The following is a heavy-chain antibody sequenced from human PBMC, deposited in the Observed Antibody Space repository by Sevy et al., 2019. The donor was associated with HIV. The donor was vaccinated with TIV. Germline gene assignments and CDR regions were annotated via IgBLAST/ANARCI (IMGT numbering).Heavy chain of an antibody. Sequence: SETLSLTCTVSGGSISSLNYYWSWIRQHPGKGLEWIGYISYSGRTNYNPSLKSLVIISVDTSKSQFSLKLSSVTAADTAVYYCARANAYLTSDAFDLWGQGTMVTVSS. J-gene: IGHJ3*01. D-gene: IGHD1-26*01. CDR2: ISYSGRT. CDR1: GGSISSLNYY. V-gene: IGHV4-31*01. CDR3: ARANAYLTSDAFDL.